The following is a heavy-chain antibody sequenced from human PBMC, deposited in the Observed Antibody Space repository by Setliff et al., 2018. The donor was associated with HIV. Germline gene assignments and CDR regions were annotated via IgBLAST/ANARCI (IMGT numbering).Heavy chain of an antibody. V-gene: IGHV4-34*01. CDR3: ARGRQGPSYYDSTGLSRGRDFDF. J-gene: IGHJ4*02. CDR2: GDQSGSA. Sequence: PSETLSLTCAVYGDSFSDYHWSWIRQPPGKGLEWIGEGDQSGSANYNPSLTGRGTISVDTLKRHFSLKLTSVTAADAAVYYCARGRQGPSYYDSTGLSRGRDFDFWGQGTLVTVSS. D-gene: IGHD3-16*01. CDR1: GDSFSDYH.